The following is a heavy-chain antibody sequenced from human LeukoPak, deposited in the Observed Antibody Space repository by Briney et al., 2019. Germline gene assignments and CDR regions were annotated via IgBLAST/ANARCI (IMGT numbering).Heavy chain of an antibody. Sequence: GGSLRLSCAASGFKFSSYALDWVRQAPGKGLEWVAIISYDGNSEYYADSVKGRFTISRDNSNNTLYLEMSSVRPDDTAVYYCACSYLRFLEWLLKFEVAFDIWGQGTMVTVSS. D-gene: IGHD3-3*01. CDR3: ACSYLRFLEWLLKFEVAFDI. J-gene: IGHJ3*02. V-gene: IGHV3-30-3*01. CDR2: ISYDGNSE. CDR1: GFKFSSYA.